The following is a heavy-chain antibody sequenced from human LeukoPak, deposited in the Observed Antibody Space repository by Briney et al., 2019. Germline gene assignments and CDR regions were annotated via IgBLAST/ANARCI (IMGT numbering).Heavy chain of an antibody. Sequence: ESLKISCKGSGYSFANYWIGWVRQMPGKGLEWMGVVYPGDSDIRYNPSFQGQVTISADKSISTAYLQWSSLKASDTAMYYCARTFYDFGGKGSTFRFDYWGQGSLITVSS. CDR1: GYSFANYW. D-gene: IGHD4-23*01. J-gene: IGHJ4*02. V-gene: IGHV5-51*01. CDR2: VYPGDSDI. CDR3: ARTFYDFGGKGSTFRFDY.